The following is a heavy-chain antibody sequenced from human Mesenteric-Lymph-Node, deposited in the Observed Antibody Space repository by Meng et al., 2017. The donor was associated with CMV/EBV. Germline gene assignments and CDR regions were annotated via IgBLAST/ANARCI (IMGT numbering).Heavy chain of an antibody. CDR1: GFTFSSYA. CDR2: IYSGGSST. Sequence: LSLTCAGSGFTFSSYAMSWVCQAPGKGLEWVSVIYSGGSSTYHAESVKGRFTISRDDSKNTLYLQMNSLRAEDTAVYYCAKKTRNIAFDINDYWGQGTLVTVSS. V-gene: IGHV3-23*03. J-gene: IGHJ4*02. CDR3: AKKTRNIAFDINDY. D-gene: IGHD3-3*02.